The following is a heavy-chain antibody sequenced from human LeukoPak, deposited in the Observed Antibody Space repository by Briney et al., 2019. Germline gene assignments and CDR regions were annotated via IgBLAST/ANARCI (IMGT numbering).Heavy chain of an antibody. V-gene: IGHV1-2*02. Sequence: ASVKVSCKASGGTFSSYAISWVRQAPGQGLEWMGWINPNSGGTNYAQKFQGRVTMTRDTSISTAYMELSRLRSDDTAVYYCARDRGEYSCDPWGQGTLVTVSS. J-gene: IGHJ5*02. CDR3: ARDRGEYSCDP. CDR2: INPNSGGT. D-gene: IGHD5-18*01. CDR1: GGTFSSYA.